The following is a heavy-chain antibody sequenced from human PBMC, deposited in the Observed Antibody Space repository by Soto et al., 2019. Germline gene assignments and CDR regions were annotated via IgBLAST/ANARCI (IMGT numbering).Heavy chain of an antibody. CDR3: ARTSMQSRGYSYGHGGMDV. V-gene: IGHV5-10-1*01. CDR2: IDPSDSYT. D-gene: IGHD5-18*01. Sequence: RGESLKISCKGSVYSFTSYWIDWVRQMPGKGLEWMGRIDPSDSYTNYSPSFQGHVTISADKSISTAYLQWSSLKASDTAMYYCARTSMQSRGYSYGHGGMDVWGQGTTVTVYS. CDR1: VYSFTSYW. J-gene: IGHJ6*02.